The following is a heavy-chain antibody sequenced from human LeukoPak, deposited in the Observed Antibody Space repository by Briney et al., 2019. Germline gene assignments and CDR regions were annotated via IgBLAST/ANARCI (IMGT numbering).Heavy chain of an antibody. CDR1: GGSISGYY. Sequence: SETLSLTCTVSGGSISGYYWSWIRQPPGKGLEWIGEINHSGSTNYNPSLKSRVTISADTSKNQFSLKLSSVTAADTAVYYCARKGYYYDSSGYYEERWFDPWGQGTLVTVSS. D-gene: IGHD3-22*01. CDR3: ARKGYYYDSSGYYEERWFDP. CDR2: INHSGST. V-gene: IGHV4-34*01. J-gene: IGHJ5*02.